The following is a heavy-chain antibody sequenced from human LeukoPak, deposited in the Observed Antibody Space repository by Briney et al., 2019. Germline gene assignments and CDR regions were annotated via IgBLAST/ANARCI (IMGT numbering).Heavy chain of an antibody. CDR1: GFTVSSNY. V-gene: IGHV3-53*05. CDR2: IYSGGST. J-gene: IGHJ4*02. CDR3: AKDGRITIFGVVILFDY. D-gene: IGHD3-3*01. Sequence: GGSLRLSCAASGFTVSSNYMSWVRQAPGKGLEWVSVIYSGGSTYYADSVKGRFTISRDNSKNTLYLQMNSLRAEDTAVYYCAKDGRITIFGVVILFDYWGQGTLVTVSS.